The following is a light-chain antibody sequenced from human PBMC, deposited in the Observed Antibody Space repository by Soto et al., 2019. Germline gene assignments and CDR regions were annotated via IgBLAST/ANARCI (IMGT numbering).Light chain of an antibody. V-gene: IGKV3-11*01. Sequence: EIVLTQSPATLYSSPGERATLSCRASQSVSSYLAWYQQKPGQAPRLLIYDASNRATGIPARFSGSGSGTDFTLTISSLEPEDFAVYYCQQRSNWPPWTFGQGTKVEIK. CDR2: DAS. CDR1: QSVSSY. J-gene: IGKJ1*01. CDR3: QQRSNWPPWT.